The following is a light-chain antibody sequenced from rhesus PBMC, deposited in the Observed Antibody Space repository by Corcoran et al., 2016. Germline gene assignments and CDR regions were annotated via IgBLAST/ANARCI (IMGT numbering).Light chain of an antibody. CDR3: QQHDNSPFT. J-gene: IGKJ3*01. CDR2: RAS. Sequence: DIQMTQSPSSLSASVGDRVTISCRASQGISNWLAWYQQKPGKAPKLLLFRASNLDTGVPSRFSGSGSGTDFTLTISSLQPEDVAVYYCQQHDNSPFTFGPGTKLDIK. V-gene: IGKV1-69*01. CDR1: QGISNW.